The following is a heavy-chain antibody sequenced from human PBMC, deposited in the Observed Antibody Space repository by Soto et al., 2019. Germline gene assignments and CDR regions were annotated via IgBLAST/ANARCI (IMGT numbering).Heavy chain of an antibody. Sequence: EVQLLESGGGLVQPGGSLRLSCAASGFTFSSYAMSWVRQAPGKGLEWVSAISGSGGSTYYADSVKGRFTISRDNSKNTLYLQMNSLRAEDTAVYYCAKGGPADGGEGREMDYWGQGTLVTVSS. CDR3: AKGGPADGGEGREMDY. V-gene: IGHV3-23*01. D-gene: IGHD3-10*01. CDR1: GFTFSSYA. J-gene: IGHJ4*02. CDR2: ISGSGGST.